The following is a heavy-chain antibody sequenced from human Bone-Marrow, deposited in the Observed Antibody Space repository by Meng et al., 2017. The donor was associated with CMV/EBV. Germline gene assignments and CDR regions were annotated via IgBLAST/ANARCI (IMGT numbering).Heavy chain of an antibody. CDR3: ARDSGWLVGGEYNWFDP. CDR2: IFYSGST. CDR1: GGSFSGYY. J-gene: IGHJ5*02. Sequence: SETLSLTCAVYGGSFSGYYWGWIRQPPGKGLEWIGSIFYSGSTYYNPSLKSRVTISVDTSKNQFSLKLSSVTAADTAVYYCARDSGWLVGGEYNWFDPWGQGTLVTVSS. V-gene: IGHV4-34*12. D-gene: IGHD6-19*01.